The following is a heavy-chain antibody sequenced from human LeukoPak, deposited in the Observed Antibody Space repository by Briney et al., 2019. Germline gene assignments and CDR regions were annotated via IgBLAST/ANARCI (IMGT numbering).Heavy chain of an antibody. CDR1: GYTFTGYY. Sequence: ASVKVPCKASGYTFTGYYMHWVRQAPGQGLEWMGWINPNSGGTNYAQKFQGRVTMTRDTSISTAYMELSRLRSDDTAVYYCARDSSIAVAGDFDYWGQGTLVTVSS. CDR2: INPNSGGT. J-gene: IGHJ4*02. CDR3: ARDSSIAVAGDFDY. V-gene: IGHV1-2*02. D-gene: IGHD6-19*01.